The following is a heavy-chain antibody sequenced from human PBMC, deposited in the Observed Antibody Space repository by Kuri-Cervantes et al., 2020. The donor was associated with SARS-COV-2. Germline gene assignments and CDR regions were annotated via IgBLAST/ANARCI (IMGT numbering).Heavy chain of an antibody. V-gene: IGHV4-34*01. CDR2: INHSGST. J-gene: IGHJ4*02. Sequence: SQTLSLTCAVYGGSFSGYYWSWIRQPPGKGLEWIGEINHSGSTNYNPSLKSRVTISVDTSKNQFSLKLSSVTAADTAVYYCARDPIPVNYYGSGSYYNGVSYWGQGTLVTVSS. D-gene: IGHD3-10*01. CDR1: GGSFSGYY. CDR3: ARDPIPVNYYGSGSYYNGVSY.